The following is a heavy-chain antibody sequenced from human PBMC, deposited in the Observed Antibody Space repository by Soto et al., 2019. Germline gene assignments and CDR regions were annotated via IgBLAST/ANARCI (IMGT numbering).Heavy chain of an antibody. D-gene: IGHD2-21*02. CDR2: IGRRSDI. Sequence: GGSLRLSCEASGFSFSTYSMHWVRQAPGKGLEWVSSIGRRSDIYYADSVKGRFTISRDNAKNSVSLQMNSLRDEDTAVYYCAREETAWPLAYGLDVWGQGTTVTVS. CDR3: AREETAWPLAYGLDV. V-gene: IGHV3-21*01. CDR1: GFSFSTYS. J-gene: IGHJ6*02.